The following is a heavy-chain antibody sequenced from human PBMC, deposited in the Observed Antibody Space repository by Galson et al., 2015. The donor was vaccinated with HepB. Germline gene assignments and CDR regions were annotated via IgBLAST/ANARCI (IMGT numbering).Heavy chain of an antibody. CDR2: ISYDGSNK. J-gene: IGHJ3*02. Sequence: SLRLSCAASGFTFSSYAMHWVRQAPGKGLEWVAVISYDGSNKYYADSVKGRFTISRDNSKNTLYLQMNSLRAEDTAVYYCARGRRVTTPNPETDAFDIWGQGTMVTVSS. CDR3: ARGRRVTTPNPETDAFDI. CDR1: GFTFSSYA. V-gene: IGHV3-30-3*01. D-gene: IGHD4-17*01.